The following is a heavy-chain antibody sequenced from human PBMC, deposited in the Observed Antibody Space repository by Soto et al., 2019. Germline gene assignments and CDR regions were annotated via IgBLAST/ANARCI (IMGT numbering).Heavy chain of an antibody. J-gene: IGHJ5*02. CDR1: GFSLSTSGMC. CDR3: ARTSYDILTGYYPWFDP. D-gene: IGHD3-9*01. V-gene: IGHV2-70*01. Sequence: SGPTLVNPTQTLTLTCTFSGFSLSTSGMCVSWIRQPPGKALEWLALIDWDDDKYYSTSLKTRLTISKDTSKNQVVLTMTNMDPVDTATYYCARTSYDILTGYYPWFDPWGQGTLVTVSS. CDR2: IDWDDDK.